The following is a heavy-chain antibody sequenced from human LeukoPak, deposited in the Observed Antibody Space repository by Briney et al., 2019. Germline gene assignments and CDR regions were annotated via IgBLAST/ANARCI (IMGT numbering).Heavy chain of an antibody. CDR2: IHKHGTTT. CDR1: GFTFSSYW. CDR3: AREVTGSGNYYMDV. V-gene: IGHV3-74*01. Sequence: SGGSLRLSCAASGFTFSSYWMHWVRQTPGMGLVWVLRIHKHGTTTTYADSVKGRFTISRDNAKNTLYLQMNSLRAEDTAVYYCAREVTGSGNYYMDVWGKGTTVTVSS. D-gene: IGHD3-10*01. J-gene: IGHJ6*03.